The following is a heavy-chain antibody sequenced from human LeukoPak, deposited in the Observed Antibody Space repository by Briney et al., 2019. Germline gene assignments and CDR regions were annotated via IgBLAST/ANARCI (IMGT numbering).Heavy chain of an antibody. CDR3: ARLSSHYGDYKVDP. CDR2: INPHSGKT. Sequence: ASVKGSCKTSGYPLSKYDIKWVGQATGQGSEWMGWINPHSGKTGYAQKFQGRVTMTTDTSASTAYMELSSLRSEDTAVYYCARLSSHYGDYKVDPWGQGTLVTVSS. D-gene: IGHD4-17*01. J-gene: IGHJ5*02. CDR1: GYPLSKYD. V-gene: IGHV1-8*01.